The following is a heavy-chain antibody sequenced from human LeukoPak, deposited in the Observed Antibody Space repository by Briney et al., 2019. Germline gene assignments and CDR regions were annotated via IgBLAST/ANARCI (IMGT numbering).Heavy chain of an antibody. CDR1: GFTFSSYS. CDR2: ISSSSSHI. CDR3: ARSSLIVGMNIDY. D-gene: IGHD3-22*01. Sequence: GGSLRLSCAASGFTFSSYSMNWVRQAPGKGLEWVSSISSSSSHIYYADSVKGRFTISRDNAKNSLYLQMNSLRAEDTAVYYCARSSLIVGMNIDYWGQGTLVTVSS. V-gene: IGHV3-21*01. J-gene: IGHJ4*02.